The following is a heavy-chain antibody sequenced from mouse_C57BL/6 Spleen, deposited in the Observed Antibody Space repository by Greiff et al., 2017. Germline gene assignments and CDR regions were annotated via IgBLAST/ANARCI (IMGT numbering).Heavy chain of an antibody. CDR1: GYTFTEYT. J-gene: IGHJ4*01. D-gene: IGHD2-14*01. V-gene: IGHV1-62-2*01. CDR2: FYPGSGSI. Sequence: QVQLQQSGAELAKPGPSVKLSCKASGYTFTEYTIHWVKQRSGQGLEWIGWFYPGSGSIKYKKKFKDKATLTADKSCSTVYMQLSSLTSEDSAVYFGTRYEEEYDRGYAMDYWGQGTSVTVSS. CDR3: TRYEEEYDRGYAMDY.